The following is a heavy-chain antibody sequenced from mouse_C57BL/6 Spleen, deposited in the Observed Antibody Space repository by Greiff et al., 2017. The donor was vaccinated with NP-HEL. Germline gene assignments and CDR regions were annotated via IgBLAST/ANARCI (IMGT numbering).Heavy chain of an antibody. CDR1: GFTFSDYG. CDR2: ISSGSSTI. D-gene: IGHD2-3*01. J-gene: IGHJ4*01. Sequence: EVKLVESGGGLVKPGGSLKLSCAASGFTFSDYGMHWVRQAPEKGLEWVAYISSGSSTIYYADTVKGRFTISRDNAKNTLFLQMTSLRSEDTAMYYCAKIDGSYAMDYWGQGTSVTVSS. V-gene: IGHV5-17*01. CDR3: AKIDGSYAMDY.